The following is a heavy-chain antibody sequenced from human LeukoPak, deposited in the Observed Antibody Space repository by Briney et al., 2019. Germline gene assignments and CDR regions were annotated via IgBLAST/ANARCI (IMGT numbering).Heavy chain of an antibody. CDR2: IYYSGST. J-gene: IGHJ6*03. CDR1: GGSIGSGDYY. Sequence: SQTLSLTCSVSGGSIGSGDYYWSWLGQPPGKGLEWIGYIYYSGSTYYNPSLKSRVTISVDTSKNQFSLKLSSVTAADTAVYYCARDIVVVPAATQTNYYYYYYMDVWGKGTTVTVSS. D-gene: IGHD2-2*01. V-gene: IGHV4-30-4*08. CDR3: ARDIVVVPAATQTNYYYYYYMDV.